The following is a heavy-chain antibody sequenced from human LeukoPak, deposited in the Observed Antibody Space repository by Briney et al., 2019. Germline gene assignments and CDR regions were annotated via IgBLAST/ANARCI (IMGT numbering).Heavy chain of an antibody. CDR3: VGLGENY. J-gene: IGHJ4*02. V-gene: IGHV3-7*02. Sequence: GGSLRLSCAASGFTFRRYWMSWARQASGKGLEWVANIKQDGSEKYYVDSVKGRFTISRDDAKNSLYLQMNSLRAEDTAVYYCVGLGENYWGQGTLVTVSS. CDR1: GFTFRRYW. D-gene: IGHD3-10*01. CDR2: IKQDGSEK.